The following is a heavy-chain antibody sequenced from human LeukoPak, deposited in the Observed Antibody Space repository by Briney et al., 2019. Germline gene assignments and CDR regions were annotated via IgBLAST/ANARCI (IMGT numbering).Heavy chain of an antibody. CDR3: AKRGEYCSSPNCYLDS. J-gene: IGHJ4*02. CDR1: GFTFSSYA. D-gene: IGHD2-2*01. V-gene: IGHV3-23*01. CDR2: ISGSGYST. Sequence: SGGSLILSCAASGFTFSSYAMGWVRHAPGKGLEWVSAISGSGYSTYYADSVKGRFTISRDNSKYTLYLQMSGLRAEDTAVYSCAKRGEYCSSPNCYLDSWGQGTLVTDSS.